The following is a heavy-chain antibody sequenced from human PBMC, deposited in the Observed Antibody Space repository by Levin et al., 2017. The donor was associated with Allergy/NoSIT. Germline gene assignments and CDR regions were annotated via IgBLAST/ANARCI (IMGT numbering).Heavy chain of an antibody. J-gene: IGHJ4*02. CDR3: ARGSYQFEY. Sequence: GGSLRLSCTASAFTFGDYHMSWFRQAPGKGLEWVGFIRSKASGGTTEYAASVKGRFTISRVDSESIAYLHMNSLKTEDTAVYYCARGSYQFEYWGQGTLVTVSS. D-gene: IGHD1-26*01. CDR2: IRSKASGGTT. CDR1: AFTFGDYH. V-gene: IGHV3-49*03.